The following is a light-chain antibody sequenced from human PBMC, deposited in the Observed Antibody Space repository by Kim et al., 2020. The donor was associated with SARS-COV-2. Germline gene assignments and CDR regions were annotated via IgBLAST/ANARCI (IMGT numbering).Light chain of an antibody. CDR1: SLRKYY. J-gene: IGLJ2*01. CDR3: NSRDSSGNHLV. Sequence: SSELTQDPAVSVALGQTVRITCQGDSLRKYYASWYQQKPGQAPVLVIYGKNNRPSGIPDRFSGSSSGNTASLTNTGAQAEDEADYYCNSRDSSGNHLVFG. CDR2: GKN. V-gene: IGLV3-19*01.